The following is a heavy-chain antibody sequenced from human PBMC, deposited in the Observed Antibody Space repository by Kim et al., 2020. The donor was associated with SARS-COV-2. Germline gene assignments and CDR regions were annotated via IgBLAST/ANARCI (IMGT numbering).Heavy chain of an antibody. J-gene: IGHJ6*02. V-gene: IGHV1-3*01. D-gene: IGHD3-9*01. CDR2: INAGNGNT. CDR3: ARGGNHDILTGYRTYYYYGMDV. Sequence: ASVKVSCKASGYTFTSYAMHWVRQAPGQRLEWMGWINAGNGNTKYSQKFQGRVTITRDTSASTAYMELSSLRSEDTAVYYCARGGNHDILTGYRTYYYYGMDVWGQGTTVTVSS. CDR1: GYTFTSYA.